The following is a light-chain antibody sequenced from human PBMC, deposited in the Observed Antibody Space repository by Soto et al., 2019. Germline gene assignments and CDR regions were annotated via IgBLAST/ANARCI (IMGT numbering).Light chain of an antibody. J-gene: IGKJ1*01. V-gene: IGKV3-20*01. Sequence: ELVLTQSPGTLTVSPGERATLSCRASQTLRGRYLAWYQQKAGQAPRILIYGESTRATGIPDRFSGSGSGTDLNLTISSLEPEDFAVYYCQKYDTSPRTFGQGTKVDIK. CDR3: QKYDTSPRT. CDR1: QTLRGRY. CDR2: GES.